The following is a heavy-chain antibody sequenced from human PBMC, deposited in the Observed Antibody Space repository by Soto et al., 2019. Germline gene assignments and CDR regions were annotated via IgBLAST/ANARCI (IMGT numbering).Heavy chain of an antibody. V-gene: IGHV3-30-3*01. D-gene: IGHD3-22*01. Sequence: WGSLRLSCAASGFTFISYAMHCFRQSPGKGLEWVAVISYDGSNKYYADSVKGRFTISRDNSKNTLYLQMNSLRAEDTAVYYCARGSYYYDSSGYYYYYYGMDVWGQGTTVTVSS. CDR2: ISYDGSNK. CDR1: GFTFISYA. J-gene: IGHJ6*02. CDR3: ARGSYYYDSSGYYYYYYGMDV.